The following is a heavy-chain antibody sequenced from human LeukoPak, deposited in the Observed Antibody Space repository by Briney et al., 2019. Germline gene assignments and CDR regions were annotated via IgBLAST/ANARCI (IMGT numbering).Heavy chain of an antibody. CDR1: GFTFSGSA. V-gene: IGHV3-73*01. CDR3: AKGHQYYYFDY. D-gene: IGHD3-10*01. J-gene: IGHJ4*02. CDR2: IRSIANSYAT. Sequence: PGGSLRLSCAAPGFTFSGSAMHWVRQASGKGLEWVGRIRSIANSYATAYAASLKGRFTISRDDSKNTAYLQMNSLRAEDTAVYYCAKGHQYYYFDYWGQGTLVTVSS.